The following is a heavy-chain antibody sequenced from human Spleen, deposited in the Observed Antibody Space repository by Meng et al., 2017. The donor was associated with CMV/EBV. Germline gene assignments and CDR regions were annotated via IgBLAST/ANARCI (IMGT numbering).Heavy chain of an antibody. D-gene: IGHD3-10*01. V-gene: IGHV2-5*01. J-gene: IGHJ4*02. CDR1: GGSVSSGSHY. Sequence: TLSLTCTVSGGSVSSGSHYWSWIRQPPGKALEWLAVIYWNDDNHYSPSLKSRLTITKDTSKNQVVLTMTNMDLVDTATYYCAHGGLTGDFDYWGQGTLVTVSS. CDR2: IYWNDDN. CDR3: AHGGLTGDFDY.